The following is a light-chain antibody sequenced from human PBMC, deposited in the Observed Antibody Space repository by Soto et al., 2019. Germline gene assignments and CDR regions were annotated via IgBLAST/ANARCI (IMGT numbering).Light chain of an antibody. Sequence: QSALTQPPSASGTPGQRVTISCSGSSSNIGSNTVNWYQQLPGTAPKLLMYSHNQRPSGVPDRFSGSKSGTSASLAISGLQSDDEADYYCTAWDDSLNILLFGGGTQLTVL. CDR2: SHN. CDR3: TAWDDSLNILL. V-gene: IGLV1-44*01. J-gene: IGLJ2*01. CDR1: SSNIGSNT.